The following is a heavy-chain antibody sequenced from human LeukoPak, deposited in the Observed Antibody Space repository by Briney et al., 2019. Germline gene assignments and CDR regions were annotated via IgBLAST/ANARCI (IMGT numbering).Heavy chain of an antibody. Sequence: GGSLRLSCAASGFTFSSYAMSWVRQAPGKGLEWVSAISGSGGSTYYADSVKGRFTISRDNSKNTLYLQMNSLRAEDTAVYYCASRDSSGWYGGGFDYWGQGTLVTVSS. CDR1: GFTFSSYA. V-gene: IGHV3-23*01. CDR2: ISGSGGST. D-gene: IGHD6-19*01. J-gene: IGHJ4*02. CDR3: ASRDSSGWYGGGFDY.